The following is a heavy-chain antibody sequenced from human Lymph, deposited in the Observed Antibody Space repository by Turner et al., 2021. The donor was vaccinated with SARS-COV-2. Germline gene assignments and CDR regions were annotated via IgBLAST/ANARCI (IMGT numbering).Heavy chain of an antibody. D-gene: IGHD6-19*01. CDR3: ARFTASIEVTGRYFDY. V-gene: IGHV1-18*01. Sequence: VQLVQSGAEVKKPGASVQVSFKASVYTFTSDGISWVRQDPGQGLEWMGWISVYNGNTNYAQKLQGRVTMTTDTSTGTAYKELRSLKSDDTAVDDCARFTASIEVTGRYFDYWGQGTLVTVSS. CDR1: VYTFTSDG. J-gene: IGHJ4*02. CDR2: ISVYNGNT.